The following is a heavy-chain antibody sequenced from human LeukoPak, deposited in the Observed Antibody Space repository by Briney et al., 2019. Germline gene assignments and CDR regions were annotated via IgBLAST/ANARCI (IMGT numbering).Heavy chain of an antibody. D-gene: IGHD3-22*01. J-gene: IGHJ4*02. CDR1: GFTFSSYA. Sequence: PGGSLRLSCAASGFTFSSYAMSWVRQAPGKGLEWVSAISGSGGSTYYADSVKGRFTTSRDNSKNTLYLQMNSLRAEDTAVYYCAKTPEYYYDSSGYFDYWGQGTLVTVSS. CDR2: ISGSGGST. V-gene: IGHV3-23*01. CDR3: AKTPEYYYDSSGYFDY.